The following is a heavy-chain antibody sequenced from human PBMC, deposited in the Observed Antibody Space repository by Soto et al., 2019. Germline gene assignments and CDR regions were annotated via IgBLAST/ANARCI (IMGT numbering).Heavy chain of an antibody. CDR1: GFTFSSYA. CDR3: AKGVHFGVDYYYYYGMDV. V-gene: IGHV3-23*01. CDR2: ISGRGGST. J-gene: IGHJ6*02. D-gene: IGHD3-3*01. Sequence: EVQLLESGGGLVQPGGSLRLSCAASGFTFSSYAMSWVRQAPGKGLEWVSAISGRGGSTYYADSVKGRFTISRDNSKNTLYLQMNRLRAEDTAVYYCAKGVHFGVDYYYYYGMDVWGQGTTVTVS.